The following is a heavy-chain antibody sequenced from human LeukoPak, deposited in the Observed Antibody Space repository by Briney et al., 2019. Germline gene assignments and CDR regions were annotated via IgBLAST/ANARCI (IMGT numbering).Heavy chain of an antibody. D-gene: IGHD4-23*01. CDR3: ARTPYGDYGGTTGFDY. Sequence: SETLSLTCAVYGGSFSGYYWSWIRQPPGKGLEWIGEINHRGSTNYNPSLKSRVTISVDTSKNQFSLKLSSVTAADTAVYYCARTPYGDYGGTTGFDYWGQGTLVTVSS. V-gene: IGHV4-34*01. J-gene: IGHJ4*02. CDR1: GGSFSGYY. CDR2: INHRGST.